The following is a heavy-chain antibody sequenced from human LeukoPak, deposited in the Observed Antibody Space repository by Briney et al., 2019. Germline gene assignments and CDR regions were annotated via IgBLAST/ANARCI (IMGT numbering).Heavy chain of an antibody. D-gene: IGHD3-16*01. CDR2: ISAYNGNT. CDR1: GYTFTSYG. J-gene: IGHJ4*02. Sequence: ASVKVSCKASGYTFTSYGISWVRQAPGQGLEWMGWISAYNGNTNYAQKLQGRVTMTTDTSASTAYMELRSLRSDDTAVYYCARDLGMITRDYFDYWGQGTLVTVSS. V-gene: IGHV1-18*01. CDR3: ARDLGMITRDYFDY.